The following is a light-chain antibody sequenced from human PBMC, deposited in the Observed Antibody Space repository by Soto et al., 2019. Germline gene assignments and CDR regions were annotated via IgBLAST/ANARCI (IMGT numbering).Light chain of an antibody. J-gene: IGKJ5*01. V-gene: IGKV3-11*01. CDR2: DAS. CDR1: QSVSSY. Sequence: ENVLSQSPATLSLSPGERATLSCRASQSVSSYLAWYQQKPGQAPRLLIYDASNRATGIPARFSGSGSGTDFTLTISSLEPEDFAVYYCQQRSNWPLIPFGQGTRPAIK. CDR3: QQRSNWPLIP.